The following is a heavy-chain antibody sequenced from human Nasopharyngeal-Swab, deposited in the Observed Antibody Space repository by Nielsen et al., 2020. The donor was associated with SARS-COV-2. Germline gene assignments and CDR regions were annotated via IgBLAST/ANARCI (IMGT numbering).Heavy chain of an antibody. J-gene: IGHJ4*02. D-gene: IGHD5-12*01. Sequence: RQAPGKGLEWIGEINHSGSTNYNPSLKSRVTISVDTSKNQFSLKLSSVTAADTAVYYCARRRGYSGYAYLGYWGQGTLVTVSS. CDR2: INHSGST. V-gene: IGHV4-34*01. CDR3: ARRRGYSGYAYLGY.